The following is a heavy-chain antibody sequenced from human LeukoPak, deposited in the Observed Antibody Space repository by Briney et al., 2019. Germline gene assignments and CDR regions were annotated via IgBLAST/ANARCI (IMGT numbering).Heavy chain of an antibody. Sequence: GGSLRLSCAASGFTFSSYGMHWVRQAPGKGLEWVAFIRYDGSNKYYADSVKGRFTISRDNSKNTLYLQMNSLRAEDTAVYYCAKDQYYYDSSGYYWMFDAFDIWGQGTMVTVSS. CDR1: GFTFSSYG. CDR3: AKDQYYYDSSGYYWMFDAFDI. D-gene: IGHD3-22*01. V-gene: IGHV3-30*02. CDR2: IRYDGSNK. J-gene: IGHJ3*02.